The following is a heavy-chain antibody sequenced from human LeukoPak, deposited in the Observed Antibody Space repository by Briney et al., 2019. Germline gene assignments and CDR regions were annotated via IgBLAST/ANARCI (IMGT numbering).Heavy chain of an antibody. CDR1: GGSLSRSSYY. CDR3: ARGLYGDYFLFDF. CDR2: IFYSGST. Sequence: PSETLSLTCSVSGGSLSRSSYYWGWIRQPPGKGLEWIGSIFYSGSTNYNPSLKSRVTISADTSKNQFSLKLSSVTAADTAVYYCARGLYGDYFLFDFWGQGTLVTVSS. J-gene: IGHJ4*02. V-gene: IGHV4-39*07. D-gene: IGHD4-17*01.